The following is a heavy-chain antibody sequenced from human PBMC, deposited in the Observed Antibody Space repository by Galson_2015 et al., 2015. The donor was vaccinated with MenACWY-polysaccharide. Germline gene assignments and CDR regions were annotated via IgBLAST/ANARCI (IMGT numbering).Heavy chain of an antibody. Sequence: SLRLSCAASEFTFSNYGMHWVRQAPGKGLEWVAVISYDGSNKYYADSVKGRFTISRDNSKNTLYLQMNSLRAEDTTVYYCARDYCDRISCSGMDVWGQGTTVTVSS. D-gene: IGHD2/OR15-2a*01. V-gene: IGHV3-30*03. CDR2: ISYDGSNK. J-gene: IGHJ6*02. CDR1: EFTFSNYG. CDR3: ARDYCDRISCSGMDV.